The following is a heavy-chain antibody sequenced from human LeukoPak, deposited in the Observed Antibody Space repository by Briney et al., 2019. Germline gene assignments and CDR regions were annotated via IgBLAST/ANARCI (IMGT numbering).Heavy chain of an antibody. J-gene: IGHJ4*02. CDR1: GYTFTSYA. CDR2: INAGNGNT. D-gene: IGHD3-9*01. Sequence: ASVKVSCKASGYTFTSYAMHWVRQAPGQRLEWMGWINAGNGNTKYSQKFQGRVTITRDTSASTAYMELSSLRSDDTAVYYCARGDDILTDHYKGLDYWGLGTPVTVSS. CDR3: ARGDDILTDHYKGLDY. V-gene: IGHV1-3*01.